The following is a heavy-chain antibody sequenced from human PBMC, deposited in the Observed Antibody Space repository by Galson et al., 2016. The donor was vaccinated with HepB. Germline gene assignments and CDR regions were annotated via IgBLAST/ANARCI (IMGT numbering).Heavy chain of an antibody. Sequence: SLRLSCAASGFTVSSNYMNWVRQTPGKGLEWVSFISSGGTTYHAGSVKGRFTISRDKSKNTLYLQMNSLRSEDTAVYYCATATNFYLYYGMDVWGQGTPVIVSS. CDR1: GFTVSSNY. V-gene: IGHV3-53*01. J-gene: IGHJ6*02. CDR3: ATATNFYLYYGMDV. CDR2: ISSGGTT.